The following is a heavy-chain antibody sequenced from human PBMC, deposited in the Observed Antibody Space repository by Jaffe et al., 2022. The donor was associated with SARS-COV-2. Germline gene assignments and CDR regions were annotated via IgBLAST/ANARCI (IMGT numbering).Heavy chain of an antibody. V-gene: IGHV2-70*01. CDR2: IDWDDDK. CDR3: ARSREVRNQHTVTTGSLYYYGMDV. J-gene: IGHJ6*02. CDR1: GFSLSTSGMC. Sequence: QVTLRESGPALVKPTQTLTLTCTFSGFSLSTSGMCVSWIRQPPGKALEWLALIDWDDDKYYSTSLKTRLTISKDTSKNQVVLTMTNMDPVDTATYYCARSREVRNQHTVTTGSLYYYGMDVWGQGTTVTVSS. D-gene: IGHD4-4*01.